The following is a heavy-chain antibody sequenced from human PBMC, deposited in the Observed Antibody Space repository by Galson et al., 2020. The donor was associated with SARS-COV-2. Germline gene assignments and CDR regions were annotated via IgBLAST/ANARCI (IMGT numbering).Heavy chain of an antibody. Sequence: SETLSLTCTLSGGSIRSSTYFWCWSRPPPGKGLEWIAHIYYSGNTYHNPSLKSWFTISVDTSKNQFSLKLDSVPAAGTAVYFCVSHGAGMLTVDVWGKGTLVTVSS. V-gene: IGHV4-39*01. J-gene: IGHJ4*02. CDR2: IYYSGNT. D-gene: IGHD3-10*02. CDR1: GGSIRSSTYF. CDR3: VSHGAGMLTVDV.